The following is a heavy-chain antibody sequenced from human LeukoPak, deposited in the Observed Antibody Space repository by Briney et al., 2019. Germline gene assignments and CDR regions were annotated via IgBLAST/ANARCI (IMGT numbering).Heavy chain of an antibody. CDR1: GFTFTIYA. CDR3: AKAPTQYYDSSGTKGYFDY. J-gene: IGHJ4*02. CDR2: ISGTGGST. Sequence: PGRSLRLSCVVSGFTFTIYAMSWVRQAPGKGLEWVSCISGTGGSTYYADSVQGRFTISRDNSKNTLYLQMNSLRAEDTAIYYCAKAPTQYYDSSGTKGYFDYWGQGTLVAVSS. D-gene: IGHD3-22*01. V-gene: IGHV3-23*01.